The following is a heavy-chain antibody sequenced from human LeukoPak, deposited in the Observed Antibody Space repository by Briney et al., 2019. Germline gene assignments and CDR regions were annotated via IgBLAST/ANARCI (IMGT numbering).Heavy chain of an antibody. Sequence: GGSLRLSCAASGFTFSSYSMNWVRQAPGKGLEWVANIKYDGHEEYYVDSVKGRFTISRDNAKNSLYLQLNSLRVEDTAVYYCKSGGAAPGSFDNWGQGTLVTVSP. CDR2: IKYDGHEE. CDR3: KSGGAAPGSFDN. CDR1: GFTFSSYS. V-gene: IGHV3-7*01. J-gene: IGHJ4*02. D-gene: IGHD6-13*01.